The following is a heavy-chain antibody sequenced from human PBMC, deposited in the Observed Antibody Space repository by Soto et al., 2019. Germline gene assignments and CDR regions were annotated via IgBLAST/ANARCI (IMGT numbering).Heavy chain of an antibody. CDR3: ARGRITMLH. V-gene: IGHV4-34*01. CDR1: DGSSSGYY. Sequence: QVQLQQWGAGLLKPSETLSLTCTVYDGSSSGYYWSWVRQPPGKGLEWIGEINPSGSTNYNPSLKSRVTISVDTSNNLCSRNVNSVTAADTAVYYCARGRITMLHWGQGTLVTVSS. D-gene: IGHD3-10*02. J-gene: IGHJ4*02. CDR2: INPSGST.